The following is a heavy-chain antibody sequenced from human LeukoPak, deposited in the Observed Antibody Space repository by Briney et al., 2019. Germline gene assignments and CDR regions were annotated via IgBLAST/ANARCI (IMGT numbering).Heavy chain of an antibody. J-gene: IGHJ3*02. Sequence: PGGSLRLSCAASGFTFSSYSMNWVRQAPGKGLEWVSSISSSSSYIYYADSVKGRFTISRDNAKNSLYLQMNSLRAEDTAVYYCAVYLSKYYYDSSGYPPDIWGQGTMVTVSS. CDR1: GFTFSSYS. CDR2: ISSSSSYI. D-gene: IGHD3-22*01. CDR3: AVYLSKYYYDSSGYPPDI. V-gene: IGHV3-21*01.